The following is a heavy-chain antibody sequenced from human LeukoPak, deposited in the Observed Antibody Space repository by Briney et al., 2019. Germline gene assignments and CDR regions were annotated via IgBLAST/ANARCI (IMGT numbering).Heavy chain of an antibody. CDR1: GFSFSTYW. Sequence: GGSLRLSCVASGFSFSTYWMIWVRQAPGKGLECVANIKQDGSEKYYMDSVRGRFTISRDNAKNSLYLQMNSLGADDTAVYYCARGGARSPSCYAVHWGQGTLVTVSS. CDR3: ARGGARSPSCYAVH. J-gene: IGHJ4*02. CDR2: IKQDGSEK. V-gene: IGHV3-7*01. D-gene: IGHD2-2*01.